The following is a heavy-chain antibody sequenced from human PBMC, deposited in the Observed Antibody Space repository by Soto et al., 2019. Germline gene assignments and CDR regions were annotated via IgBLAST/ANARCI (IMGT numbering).Heavy chain of an antibody. CDR2: IYTGGST. Sequence: LSLTCTVSGGSISNYYWSWIRQPAGKGLEWIGRIYTGGSTNYNPSLKSRVTMSTDTSKNQFSLRLTSVTAADTAVYYCARASVGPPGGGSWIMPFDYWGQGALVTVSS. J-gene: IGHJ4*02. V-gene: IGHV4-4*07. D-gene: IGHD2-15*01. CDR1: GGSISNYY. CDR3: ARASVGPPGGGSWIMPFDY.